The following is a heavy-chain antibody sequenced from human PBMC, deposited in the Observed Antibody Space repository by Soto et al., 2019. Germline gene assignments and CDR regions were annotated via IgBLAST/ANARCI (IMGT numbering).Heavy chain of an antibody. Sequence: SQILSLTCTVSGGYSRSSSYYRGWIRKPPGKGLEWIGSIYYSGSTYYNPSLKSRVTISVDTSKNQFSLKLSSVTAADTAVYYCARRNSGSYYGYCYGMDVWGQGTTVTVSS. CDR2: IYYSGST. V-gene: IGHV4-39*01. D-gene: IGHD1-26*01. CDR3: ARRNSGSYYGYCYGMDV. J-gene: IGHJ6*02. CDR1: GGYSRSSSYY.